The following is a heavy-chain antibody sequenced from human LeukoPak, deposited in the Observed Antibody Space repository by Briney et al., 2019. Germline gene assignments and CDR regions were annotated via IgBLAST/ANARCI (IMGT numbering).Heavy chain of an antibody. Sequence: PSETLSLTCTVSGGSVSSYHWSWIRQPAGKGLEWIGRIYTSGSTNYNPSLKSRVTISVDKSKNQFSLRLSSVTAADTAVYYCATEPHTVTAFNWFDTWGQGTLVTVSS. CDR3: ATEPHTVTAFNWFDT. D-gene: IGHD2-21*02. CDR1: GGSVSSYH. V-gene: IGHV4-4*07. J-gene: IGHJ5*02. CDR2: IYTSGST.